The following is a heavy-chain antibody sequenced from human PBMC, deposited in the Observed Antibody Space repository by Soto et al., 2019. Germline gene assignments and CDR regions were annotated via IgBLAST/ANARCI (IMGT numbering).Heavy chain of an antibody. V-gene: IGHV3-11*06. D-gene: IGHD6-13*01. J-gene: IGHJ4*02. CDR2: ISSSSSYT. Sequence: GGSLRLSCAASGFTFSDYYMSWIRQAPGKGLEWVSYISSSSSYTNYTDSVKGRFTISRDNAKNSLYLQMNSLRAEDTAVYYCARKDAAAAGLDYWGQGTLVTVSS. CDR3: ARKDAAAAGLDY. CDR1: GFTFSDYY.